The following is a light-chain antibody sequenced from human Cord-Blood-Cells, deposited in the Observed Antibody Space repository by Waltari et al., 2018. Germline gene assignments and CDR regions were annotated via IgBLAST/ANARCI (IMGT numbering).Light chain of an antibody. Sequence: QSALTQPASVSGSPGQSITISCTGTSSDVGGYNYVSWYQQHPCKAPQLMIHDVSNRPSGVSNRFSGSKSGNTASLTISGLQAEDEADYYCSSYTSSSTLGVFGGGTKLTVL. CDR3: SSYTSSSTLGV. CDR1: SSDVGGYNY. J-gene: IGLJ2*01. CDR2: DVS. V-gene: IGLV2-14*01.